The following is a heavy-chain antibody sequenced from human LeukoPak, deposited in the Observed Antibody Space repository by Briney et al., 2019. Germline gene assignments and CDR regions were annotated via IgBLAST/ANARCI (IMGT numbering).Heavy chain of an antibody. CDR3: ARDNCSGGSCYGSHYYGMDV. CDR1: GGSFSGYY. J-gene: IGHJ6*02. V-gene: IGHV4-34*01. Sequence: SETLSLTCAVYGGSFSGYYWSWIRQPPGKGLEWIGEINHSGSTNYNPSLKSRVTISIDTSKNQLSLKLSSVTAADTAVYYCARDNCSGGSCYGSHYYGMDVWGQGPTVTVSS. CDR2: INHSGST. D-gene: IGHD2-15*01.